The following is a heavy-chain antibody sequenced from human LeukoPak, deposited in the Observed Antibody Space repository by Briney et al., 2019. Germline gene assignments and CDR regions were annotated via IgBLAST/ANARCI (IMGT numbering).Heavy chain of an antibody. CDR2: IYHSGSA. J-gene: IGHJ5*02. CDR1: GGSISISKW. Sequence: PSETLSLTCAVSGGSISISKWWTWVRQPPGKGLEWIGEIYHSGSANYNPSLKSRVTISVDTSKNQFSLKLSSVTAADTAVYYCARVLKSYSSGWLRWFDPWGQGTLVTVSS. V-gene: IGHV4-4*02. D-gene: IGHD6-19*01. CDR3: ARVLKSYSSGWLRWFDP.